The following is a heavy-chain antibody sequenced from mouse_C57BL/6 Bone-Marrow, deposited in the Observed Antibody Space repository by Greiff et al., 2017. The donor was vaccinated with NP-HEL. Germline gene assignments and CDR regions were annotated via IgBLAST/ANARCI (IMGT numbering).Heavy chain of an antibody. J-gene: IGHJ4*01. CDR2: IYPGSGST. V-gene: IGHV1-55*01. D-gene: IGHD1-1*01. Sequence: QVQLQQPGAELVKPGASVTMSCKASGYTFTSYWITWVKQRPGQGLEWIGDIYPGSGSTNYNEKFKSKATLTVDTSSSTAYMQLSSLTSEDSAVYYCARYDYYGSSYSLSMDYWGQGTSVTVSS. CDR3: ARYDYYGSSYSLSMDY. CDR1: GYTFTSYW.